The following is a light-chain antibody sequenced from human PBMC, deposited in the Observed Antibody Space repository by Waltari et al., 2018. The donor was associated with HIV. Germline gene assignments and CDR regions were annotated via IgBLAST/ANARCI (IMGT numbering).Light chain of an antibody. J-gene: IGLJ3*02. Sequence: QSVLTQPPSVSGAPGQRVTIFCTGSSSNIGAGPAVHWYQLLPGNAPKVVIFAIIDRPAGVPARFSGSRSGTSASLAINELRAEDEADYYCHSHAGNLGVFGGGTKVTVL. CDR1: SSNIGAGPA. CDR3: HSHAGNLGV. V-gene: IGLV1-40*01. CDR2: AII.